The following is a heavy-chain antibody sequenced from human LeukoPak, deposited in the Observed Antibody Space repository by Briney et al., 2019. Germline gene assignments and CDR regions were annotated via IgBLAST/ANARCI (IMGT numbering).Heavy chain of an antibody. CDR3: ARGSSSGSTYYFDY. V-gene: IGHV4-34*01. CDR2: INHSGST. D-gene: IGHD3-10*01. Sequence: SETLSLTCAVYGGSFSGYYWSWIRQPPGKGLEWIGEINHSGSTNYNPSLKSRVTISVDTSKNQFSLKLSSVTAADTAVYYCARGSSSGSTYYFDYWGQGTLVTVSP. CDR1: GGSFSGYY. J-gene: IGHJ4*02.